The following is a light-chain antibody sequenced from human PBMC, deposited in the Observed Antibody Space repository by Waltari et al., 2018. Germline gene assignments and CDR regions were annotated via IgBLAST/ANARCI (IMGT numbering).Light chain of an antibody. V-gene: IGKV1-5*03. CDR3: QQYHSYSLT. J-gene: IGKJ4*01. CDR1: QSISSW. CDR2: KAS. Sequence: RVTITCRASQSISSWLAWYQQKPGKAPKLLIYKASTLESGVPSRFSGSGSGTEFTLTISSLQPDDFATYYCQQYHSYSLTFGGGTKVEIK.